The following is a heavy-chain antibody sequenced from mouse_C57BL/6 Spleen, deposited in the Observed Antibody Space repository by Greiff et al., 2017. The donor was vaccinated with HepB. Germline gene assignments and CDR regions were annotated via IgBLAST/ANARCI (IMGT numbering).Heavy chain of an antibody. V-gene: IGHV1-82*01. J-gene: IGHJ2*01. Sequence: QVQLQQSGPELVKPGASVKISCKASGYAFSSSWMNWVKQRPGKGLEWIGRIYPGDGDTNYNGKFKGKATLTADKSTSTAYMQLSSLTSEDSAVYFCARGSYGSSFPFDYWGQGTTLTVSS. CDR1: GYAFSSSW. D-gene: IGHD1-1*01. CDR2: IYPGDGDT. CDR3: ARGSYGSSFPFDY.